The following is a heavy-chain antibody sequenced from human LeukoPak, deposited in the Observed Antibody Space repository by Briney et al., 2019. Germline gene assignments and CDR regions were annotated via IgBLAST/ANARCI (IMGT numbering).Heavy chain of an antibody. CDR3: AKDLVYYYDSSGYPYY. Sequence: GGSLRLTCAASGFTFSGYAMSWVRQAPGKGLEWVSAISGSGGSTYYADSVKGRFTISRDNSKNTLYLQMNSLRAEDTAVYYCAKDLVYYYDSSGYPYYWGQGTLVTVSS. J-gene: IGHJ4*02. CDR1: GFTFSGYA. CDR2: ISGSGGST. V-gene: IGHV3-23*01. D-gene: IGHD3-22*01.